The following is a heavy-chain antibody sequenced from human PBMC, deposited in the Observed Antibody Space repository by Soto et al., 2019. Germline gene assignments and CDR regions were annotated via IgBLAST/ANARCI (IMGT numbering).Heavy chain of an antibody. Sequence: QVQLLQSGAEVKKPGSSVKVSCKVSGVAFTNYSLNWVRHAPGQGLEWLGGIIPLHNTSNYSLKLLGRGSVTADISSNTVYMHLSGLTSDDTATYYCAIWSNWNPLYYRGMDVWGQGTTVTVSS. V-gene: IGHV1-69*06. CDR3: AIWSNWNPLYYRGMDV. CDR2: IIPLHNTS. J-gene: IGHJ6*02. CDR1: GVAFTNYS. D-gene: IGHD1-20*01.